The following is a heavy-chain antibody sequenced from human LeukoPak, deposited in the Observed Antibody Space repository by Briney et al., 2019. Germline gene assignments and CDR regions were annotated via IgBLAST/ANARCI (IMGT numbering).Heavy chain of an antibody. Sequence: PGGSLRLSCAASGFTFSSYAMHWVRQAPGKGLEWVAVISYDGGNKYYADSVKGRFTISRDNSKNTLYLQMNSLRAEDTAVYYCARSLSQRGNFDYWGQGTLVTVSS. J-gene: IGHJ4*02. V-gene: IGHV3-30-3*01. CDR3: ARSLSQRGNFDY. CDR2: ISYDGGNK. CDR1: GFTFSSYA.